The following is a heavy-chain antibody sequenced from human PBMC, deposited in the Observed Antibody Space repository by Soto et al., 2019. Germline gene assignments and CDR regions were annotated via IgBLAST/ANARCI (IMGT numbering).Heavy chain of an antibody. CDR1: GYSVASYW. V-gene: IGHV5-51*01. CDR3: ARTRSFTLGFYYDGMDV. D-gene: IGHD6-6*01. J-gene: IGHJ6*02. Sequence: PGGSLKTSWHGSGYSVASYWIGLVRPMPGEDRERMGIIYPGDSDTRYSPSFQGQVTISADKSLRTAYLQWTSLKASDTALYYCARTRSFTLGFYYDGMDVWGQGTTVTVSS. CDR2: IYPGDSDT.